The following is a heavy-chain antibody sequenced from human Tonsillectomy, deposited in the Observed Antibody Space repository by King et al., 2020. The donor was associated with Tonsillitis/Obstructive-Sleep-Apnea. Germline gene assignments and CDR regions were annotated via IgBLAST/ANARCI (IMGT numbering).Heavy chain of an antibody. CDR3: AREARCSSTSCYGYFDY. J-gene: IGHJ4*02. CDR2: ISPYNGNT. Sequence: VQLVESGAEVKKPGASVKVSCKASGYTFTSYGISWVRQAPVQGLEWLGWISPYNGNTYYAQKFQGRVTMTTDTSTSTAYMELRSLRSDDTAVYYCAREARCSSTSCYGYFDYWGQGTLVTVSS. D-gene: IGHD2-2*01. V-gene: IGHV1-18*01. CDR1: GYTFTSYG.